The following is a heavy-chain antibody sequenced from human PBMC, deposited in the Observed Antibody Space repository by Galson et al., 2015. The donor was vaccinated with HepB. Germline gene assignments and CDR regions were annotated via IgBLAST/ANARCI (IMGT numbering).Heavy chain of an antibody. Sequence: SLRLSCAASGFTFNNYAMSWVRQAPGKGLEWVSAISGSDDYTYYADSVKGRFTISRDNSKNTLYLQMNSLRADDTAVYYCAKDSVDTAMALGGFHYWGQGTLVTVSS. CDR1: GFTFNNYA. D-gene: IGHD5-18*01. V-gene: IGHV3-23*01. CDR3: AKDSVDTAMALGGFHY. J-gene: IGHJ4*02. CDR2: ISGSDDYT.